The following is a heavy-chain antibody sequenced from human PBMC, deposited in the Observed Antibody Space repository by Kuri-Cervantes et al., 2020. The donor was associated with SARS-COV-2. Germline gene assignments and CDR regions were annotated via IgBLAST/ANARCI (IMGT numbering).Heavy chain of an antibody. CDR2: IYYSGST. J-gene: IGHJ4*02. Sequence: SETLSLTCTVSGGSISSYYWSWIRQPPGKGLEWIGYIYYSGSTNYNPPLKSRVTISVDTSKNQFSLKLSSVTAADTAVYYRARVYYDSSGYYEVRYFDYWGQGTLVTVSS. CDR3: ARVYYDSSGYYEVRYFDY. CDR1: GGSISSYY. V-gene: IGHV4-59*01. D-gene: IGHD3-22*01.